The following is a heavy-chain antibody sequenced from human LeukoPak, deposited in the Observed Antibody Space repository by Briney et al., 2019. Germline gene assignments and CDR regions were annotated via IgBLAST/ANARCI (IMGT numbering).Heavy chain of an antibody. D-gene: IGHD6-13*01. CDR3: ARDYSSPSNWFDP. CDR1: GGSISSGGYS. V-gene: IGHV4-30-2*01. Sequence: SETLSLTCAVSGGSISSGGYSWSWIRQPPGKGLEWIGYIYHSGSTYYNPSLKSRVTISVDTSKNQFSLKLSSVTAADTAVYYCARDYSSPSNWFDPWGQGTLVTVSS. J-gene: IGHJ5*02. CDR2: IYHSGST.